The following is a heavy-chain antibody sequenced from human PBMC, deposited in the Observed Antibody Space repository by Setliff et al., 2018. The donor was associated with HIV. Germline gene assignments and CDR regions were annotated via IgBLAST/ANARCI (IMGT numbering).Heavy chain of an antibody. Sequence: ASVKVSCKASGYTFTRYYVHFVRQAPGQGPEWMGIINPNGGSTNYAQKFEGRVAMTADTSTNNVHMYLSSLRSEDTAIYYCARGGPGSSFGYDWFDPWGQGTPVTVSS. CDR3: ARGGPGSSFGYDWFDP. CDR1: GYTFTRYY. CDR2: INPNGGST. V-gene: IGHV1-46*01. D-gene: IGHD5-18*01. J-gene: IGHJ5*02.